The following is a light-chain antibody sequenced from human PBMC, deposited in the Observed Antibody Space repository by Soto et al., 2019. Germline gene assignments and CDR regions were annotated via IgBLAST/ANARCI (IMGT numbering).Light chain of an antibody. CDR3: QQYACWP. J-gene: IGKJ1*01. V-gene: IGKV3-20*01. Sequence: EIVLTQSPGTLSLSPGERATLSCRASQSVSSSYLAWYQQKPGQAPRLLIYGASSRATGIPDRFSGSGSGRDFTLTISRLEPEDFAVYYCQQYACWPFGQGTKVEIK. CDR1: QSVSSSY. CDR2: GAS.